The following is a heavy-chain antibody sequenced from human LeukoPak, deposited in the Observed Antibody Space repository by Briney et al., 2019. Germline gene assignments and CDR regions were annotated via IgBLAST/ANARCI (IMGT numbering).Heavy chain of an antibody. J-gene: IGHJ4*02. Sequence: GGSLRLSCAASGFTFSSYWMSWVRQAPGKGLEWVANIKQDGSEKYYVDSVKSRFTISRDNAKNPLYLQMNSLRAEDTAVYYCARDHDILTGHPKYFDYWGQGTLVTVSS. D-gene: IGHD3-9*01. CDR3: ARDHDILTGHPKYFDY. CDR2: IKQDGSEK. V-gene: IGHV3-7*01. CDR1: GFTFSSYW.